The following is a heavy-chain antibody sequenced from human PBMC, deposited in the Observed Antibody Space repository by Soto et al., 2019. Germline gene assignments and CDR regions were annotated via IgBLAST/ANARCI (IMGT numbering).Heavy chain of an antibody. Sequence: SETLSLTCNVSGGSISNYYWTWVRQSPEKGLEWIGYMYYSGNINYNPSLKSRVTISIDTSKNQFSLTLKSVTAADTAVYYCASGGNWFDPWGQGVLVTVS. CDR2: MYYSGNI. D-gene: IGHD3-16*01. CDR1: GGSISNYY. V-gene: IGHV4-59*01. CDR3: ASGGNWFDP. J-gene: IGHJ5*02.